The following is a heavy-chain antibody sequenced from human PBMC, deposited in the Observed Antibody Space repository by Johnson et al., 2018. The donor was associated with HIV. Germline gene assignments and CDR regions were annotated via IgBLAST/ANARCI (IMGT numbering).Heavy chain of an antibody. CDR1: GFTFSDHY. CDR2: SRNKANTYTT. D-gene: IGHD2-21*01. J-gene: IGHJ3*02. Sequence: VLLVESGGGLVQPGGSLRLSCEASGFTFSDHYMDWVRQAPGKGLEWVGRSRNKANTYTTEYAVSVKGRFTISRDDSKNSLYLQMNSLKTEDTAVYYCARDGYSGGFDIWGHGTMVTVSS. CDR3: ARDGYSGGFDI. V-gene: IGHV3-72*01.